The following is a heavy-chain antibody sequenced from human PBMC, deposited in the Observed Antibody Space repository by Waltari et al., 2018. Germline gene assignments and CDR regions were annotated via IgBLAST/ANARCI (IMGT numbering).Heavy chain of an antibody. Sequence: QVQLQESGPGLVKPSETLSLTCTVSGGSISSYYWSWIRQPAGKGLEWIGRIYISGSTNDNPSLKSRFTMSLDTSKNHFSLTLSSVTAADTAVYYCARVFWTSASSGVSFLDPWGQGTLVTVSS. CDR3: ARVFWTSASSGVSFLDP. D-gene: IGHD3-3*01. CDR1: GGSISSYY. V-gene: IGHV4-4*07. CDR2: IYISGST. J-gene: IGHJ5*02.